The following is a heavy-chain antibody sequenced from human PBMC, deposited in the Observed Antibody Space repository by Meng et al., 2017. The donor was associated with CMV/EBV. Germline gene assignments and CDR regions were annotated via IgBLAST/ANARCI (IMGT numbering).Heavy chain of an antibody. J-gene: IGHJ4*02. V-gene: IGHV4-31*02. CDR1: GSISSGGYY. D-gene: IGHD2-2*01. Sequence: GSISSGGYYWSWIRQHPGKDLEWIGYIYYSGSTYYNPSLKSRVTISVDTSKNQFSLKLSSVTAADTAVYYCAREGIVVVPASRYFDYWGQGTLVTVSS. CDR2: IYYSGST. CDR3: AREGIVVVPASRYFDY.